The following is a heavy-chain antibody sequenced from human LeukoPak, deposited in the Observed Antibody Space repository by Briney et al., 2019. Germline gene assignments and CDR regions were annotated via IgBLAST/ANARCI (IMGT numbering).Heavy chain of an antibody. CDR2: INPNSGGT. D-gene: IGHD1-26*01. J-gene: IGHJ3*01. Sequence: GASVKVSCKASGYTFTGYYMRWVRQAPGQGLEWMGWINPNSGGTNYAQKFQGRVTMTRDTSISTAYMELSRLRSDDTAVYYCARVESWERSGSSQDAFDVWGHGTMVTVSS. CDR1: GYTFTGYY. V-gene: IGHV1-2*02. CDR3: ARVESWERSGSSQDAFDV.